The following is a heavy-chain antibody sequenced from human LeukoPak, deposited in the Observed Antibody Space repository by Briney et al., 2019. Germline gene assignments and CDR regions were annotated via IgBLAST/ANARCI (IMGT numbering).Heavy chain of an antibody. J-gene: IGHJ3*02. V-gene: IGHV3-66*01. CDR1: GFTVSSNY. D-gene: IGHD2-15*01. CDR2: IYSGGST. Sequence: GGSLRLSCAASGFTVSSNYMSWVRQAPGKGLEWVSVIYSGGSTYYADSVKGRFTISRDNSKNTLYLQMNSLRAEDTAVYYCASIPGGSWLLRTFDIWGQGTMVTVSS. CDR3: ASIPGGSWLLRTFDI.